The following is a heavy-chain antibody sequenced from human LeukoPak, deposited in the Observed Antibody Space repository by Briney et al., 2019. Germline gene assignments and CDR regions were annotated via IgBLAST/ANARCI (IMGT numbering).Heavy chain of an antibody. D-gene: IGHD2-2*01. V-gene: IGHV3-23*01. J-gene: IGHJ3*02. CDR3: ARGCSSTSCQGAFDI. CDR2: ISGSGGST. Sequence: GGSLRLSCAASGFTFSRYAMSWVRQAPGKGLEWVSAISGSGGSTYYADSVKGRFTISRDNSKNTLFLQMNSLRAEDTAVYYCARGCSSTSCQGAFDIWGQGTMVTVSS. CDR1: GFTFSRYA.